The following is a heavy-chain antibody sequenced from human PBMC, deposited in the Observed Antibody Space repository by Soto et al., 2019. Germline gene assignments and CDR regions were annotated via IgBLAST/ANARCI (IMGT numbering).Heavy chain of an antibody. J-gene: IGHJ6*03. Sequence: QVQLVESGGGVVQPGRSLRLSCAASGFTFSSYGMHWVRQAPGKGLEWVAVIWYDGSNKYYADSVKGRFTISRDNSKNTLYLQMNSLRAEDTAVYYCARPMVRGVSSDYYMDVWGKGTTVTVSS. CDR1: GFTFSSYG. CDR3: ARPMVRGVSSDYYMDV. CDR2: IWYDGSNK. V-gene: IGHV3-33*01. D-gene: IGHD3-10*01.